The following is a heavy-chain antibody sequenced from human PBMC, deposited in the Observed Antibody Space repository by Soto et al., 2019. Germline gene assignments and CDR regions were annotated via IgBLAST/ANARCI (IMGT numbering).Heavy chain of an antibody. V-gene: IGHV4-59*11. CDR1: GGSIRGHY. CDR3: ARFSFYDFWSGSPPI. Sequence: ETLSLTCIVSGGSIRGHYWSWIRQPPGKGLEWIGYSYYSGTTNYNPSLKSRVTISVDTSQNQLSLKLSSVTAADTALYYCARFSFYDFWSGSPPIWGQGTMVTVSS. D-gene: IGHD3-3*01. J-gene: IGHJ3*02. CDR2: SYYSGTT.